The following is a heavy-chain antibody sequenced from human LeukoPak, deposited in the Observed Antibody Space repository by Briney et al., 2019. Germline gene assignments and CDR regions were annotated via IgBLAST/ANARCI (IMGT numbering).Heavy chain of an antibody. CDR2: INQDGSQK. J-gene: IGHJ4*02. CDR1: GFTFSTYW. Sequence: GGSLRLPCAASGFTFSTYWMSWVRQAPGKGLEWVANINQDGSQKRYVDSVQGRFTISRDNTKNSLFLQMNSLRAEDTAVYYCARLKDDVTKLDYWGQGTLVTVSS. D-gene: IGHD2-8*01. V-gene: IGHV3-7*01. CDR3: ARLKDDVTKLDY.